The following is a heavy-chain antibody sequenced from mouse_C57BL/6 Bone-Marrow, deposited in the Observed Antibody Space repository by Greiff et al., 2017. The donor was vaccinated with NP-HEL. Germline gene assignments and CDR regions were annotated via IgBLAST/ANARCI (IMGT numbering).Heavy chain of an antibody. CDR3: TRPYGNYSYAMDY. J-gene: IGHJ4*01. CDR1: GFTFSDAW. V-gene: IGHV6-6*01. D-gene: IGHD2-1*01. Sequence: EVQGVESGGGLVQPGGSMKLSCAASGFTFSDAWMDWVRQSPEKGLEWVAEIRNKANNHATYYAESVKGRFTISRDDSKSSVYLQMNSLRAEDTGIYYCTRPYGNYSYAMDYWGQGTSVTVSS. CDR2: IRNKANNHAT.